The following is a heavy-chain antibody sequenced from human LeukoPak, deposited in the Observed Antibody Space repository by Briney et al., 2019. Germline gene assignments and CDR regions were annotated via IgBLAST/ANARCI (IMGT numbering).Heavy chain of an antibody. D-gene: IGHD3-22*01. CDR2: IIPIFDTP. CDR1: GGTFSNYA. CDR3: ASQLFHLDSSGYSLDALDI. Sequence: SVKVSCKTSGGTFSNYAISWVRQAPGQGLEWMGVIIPIFDTPNYAQKWQGRVTITTDESTSTAYMELRSLRSEDTAVYYCASQLFHLDSSGYSLDALDIWGQGTMVTVSP. V-gene: IGHV1-69*05. J-gene: IGHJ3*02.